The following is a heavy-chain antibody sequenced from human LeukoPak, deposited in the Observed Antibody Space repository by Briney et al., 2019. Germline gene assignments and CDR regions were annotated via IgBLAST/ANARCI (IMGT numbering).Heavy chain of an antibody. D-gene: IGHD6-6*01. Sequence: GASVKVSCKASGGTFSSYTISWVRQAPGQGLEWMGGIISVFGTANYAQKFQGRVTITADESTSTAYMELSSLRSEDTAVYYCARGRYSSSINSMDVWGQGTTVTVSS. CDR2: IISVFGTA. CDR1: GGTFSSYT. J-gene: IGHJ6*02. V-gene: IGHV1-69*13. CDR3: ARGRYSSSINSMDV.